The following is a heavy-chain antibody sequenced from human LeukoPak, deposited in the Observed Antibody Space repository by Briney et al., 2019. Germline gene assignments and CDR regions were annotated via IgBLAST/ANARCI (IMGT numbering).Heavy chain of an antibody. CDR1: GFTFSSYA. D-gene: IGHD6-19*01. Sequence: GGSLRLSCAASGFTFSSYAMSWVRQAPGKGLEWVSAISGSGGSTYYADSVKGRFTISRDNSKNTLCLQMNSLRAEDTAVYYCAKPALRSGWKHDAFDIWGQGTMVTVSS. CDR3: AKPALRSGWKHDAFDI. V-gene: IGHV3-23*01. J-gene: IGHJ3*02. CDR2: ISGSGGST.